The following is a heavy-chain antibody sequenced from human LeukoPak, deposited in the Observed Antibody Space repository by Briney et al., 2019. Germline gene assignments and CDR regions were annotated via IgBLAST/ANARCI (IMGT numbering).Heavy chain of an antibody. CDR3: ARGTAVAGT. J-gene: IGHJ5*02. D-gene: IGHD6-19*01. V-gene: IGHV4-59*01. Sequence: SETLSLTCTVSGDSISSYYWSWIRQPPGKGLEWVGYIYYSGSTNYNPSLRSRVTISIDTSKNQFSLKLSSVTAADTAVYYCARGTAVAGTWGQGTLVTVSS. CDR2: IYYSGST. CDR1: GDSISSYY.